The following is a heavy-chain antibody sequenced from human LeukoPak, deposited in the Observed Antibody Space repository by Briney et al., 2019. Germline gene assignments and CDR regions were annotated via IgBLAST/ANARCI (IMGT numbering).Heavy chain of an antibody. CDR2: INHSGST. CDR3: ARGLNDYYDSSGYRYFDY. J-gene: IGHJ4*02. CDR1: GGSFSGYY. V-gene: IGHV4-34*01. D-gene: IGHD3-22*01. Sequence: SETLSLTCAVYGGSFSGYYWSWIRQPPGKGLEWLGEINHSGSTNYNPSLKSRVTISVDTSKNQFSLKLSSVTAADTAVYYCARGLNDYYDSSGYRYFDYWGQGTLVTVSS.